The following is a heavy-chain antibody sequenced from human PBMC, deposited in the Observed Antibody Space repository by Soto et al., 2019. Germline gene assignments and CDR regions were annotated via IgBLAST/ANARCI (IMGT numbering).Heavy chain of an antibody. CDR2: INHSGSA. V-gene: IGHV4-34*01. D-gene: IGHD3-3*01. CDR3: ARGTSMNYAFWSGSQSLEYNGMDV. J-gene: IGHJ6*02. CDR1: GGSSNSYY. Sequence: SETLSLTCAVYGGSSNSYYWSWIRQPPGKWLEWIGEINHSGSARYNPSLKSRVTMSVDTYKKQFSLKLSSVTAADTAVYYCARGTSMNYAFWSGSQSLEYNGMDVWGQGTTVTVSS.